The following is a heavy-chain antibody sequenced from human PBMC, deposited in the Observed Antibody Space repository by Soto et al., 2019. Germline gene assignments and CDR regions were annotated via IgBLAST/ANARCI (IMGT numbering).Heavy chain of an antibody. CDR2: IYYSGST. Sequence: PLSLSCTVAGGCISSGGYYWSWIRQHPGKGLEWIGYIYYSGSTYYNPSLKSRVTISVDTSKNQFSLKLSSVTSADTAVYYCARWVVANWFDPWGQGTLVTVSS. CDR1: GGCISSGGYY. J-gene: IGHJ5*02. V-gene: IGHV4-31*03. CDR3: ARWVVANWFDP. D-gene: IGHD2-15*01.